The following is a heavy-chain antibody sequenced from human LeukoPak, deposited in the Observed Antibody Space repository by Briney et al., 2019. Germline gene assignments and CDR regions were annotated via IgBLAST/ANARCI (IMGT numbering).Heavy chain of an antibody. D-gene: IGHD3-3*01. Sequence: FDTANYAQKFQGRVTITTDESTSTAYMELSSLRSGDTAVYYCARNRPPSLFGVVEQNAFDIWGQGTVVTVSS. J-gene: IGHJ3*02. CDR3: ARNRPPSLFGVVEQNAFDI. V-gene: IGHV1-69*05. CDR2: FDTA.